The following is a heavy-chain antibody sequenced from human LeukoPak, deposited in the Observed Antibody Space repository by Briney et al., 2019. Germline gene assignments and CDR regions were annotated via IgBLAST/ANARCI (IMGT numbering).Heavy chain of an antibody. J-gene: IGHJ3*02. CDR2: ISYDGSNK. Sequence: GRSLSLSCAASGFTFSSYAMHWVRQAPGKGLEWVAVISYDGSNKYYADSVKGRFTISRDNSKNTLYLQMNSLRAEDTAVYYCARDARAFDIWGQGTMVTVSS. CDR3: ARDARAFDI. V-gene: IGHV3-30-3*01. CDR1: GFTFSSYA.